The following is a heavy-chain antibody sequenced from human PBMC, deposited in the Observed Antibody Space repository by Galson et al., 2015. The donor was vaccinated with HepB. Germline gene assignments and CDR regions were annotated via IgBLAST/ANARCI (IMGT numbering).Heavy chain of an antibody. J-gene: IGHJ5*02. CDR1: GGSISSYY. Sequence: SETLSLTCTVSGGSISSYYWSWIRQPPGEGLEWIGYIYYSGSTNYNPSLKSRVTISVDTSKNQFSLKLSSVTAADTAVYYCARDNLNNWNDSGWFDPWGQGTLVTVSS. D-gene: IGHD1-20*01. V-gene: IGHV4-59*01. CDR2: IYYSGST. CDR3: ARDNLNNWNDSGWFDP.